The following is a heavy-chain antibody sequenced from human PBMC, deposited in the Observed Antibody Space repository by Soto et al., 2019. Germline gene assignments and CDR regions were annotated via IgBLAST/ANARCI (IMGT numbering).Heavy chain of an antibody. Sequence: SETLSLTCTVSGGSISSGDYYWSWIRQPPGKGLEWIGYIYYSGSTYYNPSLKSRVTISVDTSKNQFSLKLSSVTAADTAVYYCARFGGSSSWYDSWFDPWGQGTLVTVSS. CDR2: IYYSGST. CDR1: GGSISSGDYY. CDR3: ARFGGSSSWYDSWFDP. D-gene: IGHD6-13*01. V-gene: IGHV4-30-4*01. J-gene: IGHJ5*02.